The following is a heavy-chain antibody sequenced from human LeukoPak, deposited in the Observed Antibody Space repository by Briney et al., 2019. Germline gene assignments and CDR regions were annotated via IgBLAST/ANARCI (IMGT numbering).Heavy chain of an antibody. Sequence: SETLSLTCTVSGGSISSYYWSWIRQPPGKGLEWIGYIYYSGRTNYNPSLKSRVTMSVDTSKNQFSLKLSSVTAADTAVYYCARDGVEGFDYWGQGTLVTVSS. CDR1: GGSISSYY. CDR2: IYYSGRT. V-gene: IGHV4-59*12. CDR3: ARDGVEGFDY. D-gene: IGHD2-8*01. J-gene: IGHJ4*02.